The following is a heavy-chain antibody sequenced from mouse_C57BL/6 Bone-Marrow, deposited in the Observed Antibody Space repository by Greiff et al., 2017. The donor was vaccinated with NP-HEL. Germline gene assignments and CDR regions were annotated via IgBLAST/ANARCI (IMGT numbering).Heavy chain of an antibody. V-gene: IGHV1-7*01. Sequence: VKLQESGAELAKPGASVQLSCKASGYTFPSYWMHWVIQRPGQGLEWIGYINPSSGYTTYHQKFKDKATLTADKSSSTAYMQLSSLTYEDSAVYYCSRDLVLRSFDYWGQGTTLTVSS. CDR1: GYTFPSYW. J-gene: IGHJ2*01. CDR2: INPSSGYT. D-gene: IGHD1-1*01. CDR3: SRDLVLRSFDY.